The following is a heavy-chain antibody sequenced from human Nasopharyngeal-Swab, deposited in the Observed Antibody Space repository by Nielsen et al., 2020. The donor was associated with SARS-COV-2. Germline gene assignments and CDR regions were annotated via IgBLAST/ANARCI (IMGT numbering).Heavy chain of an antibody. CDR3: AKVDGNIVVVPAAMKAYYYYGMDV. Sequence: WIPRPPGKGLEWVSAICCSGGSKYYADSVKGRFTISRDNSRNTLYLQMNSLRAEDTAVYYCAKVDGNIVVVPAAMKAYYYYGMDVWGQGTTVTVSS. D-gene: IGHD2-2*01. CDR2: ICCSGGSK. J-gene: IGHJ6*02. V-gene: IGHV3-23*01.